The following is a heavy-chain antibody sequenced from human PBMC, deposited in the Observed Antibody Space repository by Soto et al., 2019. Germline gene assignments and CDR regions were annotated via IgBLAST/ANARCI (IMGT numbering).Heavy chain of an antibody. V-gene: IGHV3-23*01. CDR3: AKEGSGGSGSYYRHFDY. CDR1: GFTFSSYA. D-gene: IGHD3-10*01. J-gene: IGHJ4*02. CDR2: ISGSGGST. Sequence: EVQLLESGGGLVQPGGSLRLSCAASGFTFSSYAMSWVRQAPGKGLEWVSAISGSGGSTYYADSVKGRFTISRDNSKNTLYLQMNSLRAEDTAVYYCAKEGSGGSGSYYRHFDYWSQGTLVTVSS.